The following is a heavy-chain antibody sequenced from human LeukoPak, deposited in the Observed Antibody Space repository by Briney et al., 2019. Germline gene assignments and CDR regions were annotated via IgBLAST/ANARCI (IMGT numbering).Heavy chain of an antibody. J-gene: IGHJ4*02. Sequence: GGSLRLSCAASGFTFRDFWMHWVRQAPGKGLVWVSRINSDGSNITYADFVRGRFTISRDNAKNTLYLQMNSLTAEDTAMYYCTGLDYWGQGTPVTVSS. CDR2: INSDGSNI. V-gene: IGHV3-74*01. CDR3: TGLDY. CDR1: GFTFRDFW.